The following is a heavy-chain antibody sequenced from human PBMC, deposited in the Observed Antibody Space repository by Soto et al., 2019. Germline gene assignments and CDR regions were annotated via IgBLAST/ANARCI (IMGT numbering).Heavy chain of an antibody. Sequence: EVQLLESGGGLVQPGGSLRLSCAASGFTFSSYAMSWVRQAPGKGLEWVSAISGSGGSTYYADSVKGRFTISRDNSKNTLYLQMNRLRAEDTAVYYLAKDLLGFLEWLAFDYWGQGTLVTVSS. V-gene: IGHV3-23*01. D-gene: IGHD3-3*01. CDR2: ISGSGGST. CDR1: GFTFSSYA. J-gene: IGHJ4*02. CDR3: AKDLLGFLEWLAFDY.